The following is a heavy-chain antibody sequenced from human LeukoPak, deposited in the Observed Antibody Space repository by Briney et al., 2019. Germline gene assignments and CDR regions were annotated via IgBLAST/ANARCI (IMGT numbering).Heavy chain of an antibody. Sequence: PGGSLRLSCAASGFTFSNAWMSWVRQAPGKGLEWVGRIKSKTDGGTTYHAAPVKGGFTISRDNAKNSLYLQMNSLRAEDTAVYYCARGAELRYFDWLSRLINWFDYWGQGTLVIVSS. CDR1: GFTFSNAW. CDR2: IKSKTDGGTT. V-gene: IGHV3-15*01. J-gene: IGHJ4*02. CDR3: ARGAELRYFDWLSRLINWFDY. D-gene: IGHD3-9*01.